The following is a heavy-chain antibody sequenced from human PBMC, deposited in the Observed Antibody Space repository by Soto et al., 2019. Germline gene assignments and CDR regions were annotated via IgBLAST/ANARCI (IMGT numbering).Heavy chain of an antibody. CDR1: GFIFGSYW. Sequence: DVQLVESGGDLVQPGGSLRLSCAASGFIFGSYWMSWVRQAPGKGLEWVANINKDGSEKYYADYVKGRFTISRDNARNXLYLQMSSLRADDPALYYCARDGLAVVTAKNWFDPWGQGTLVTVSS. CDR3: ARDGLAVVTAKNWFDP. J-gene: IGHJ5*02. CDR2: INKDGSEK. D-gene: IGHD2-21*02. V-gene: IGHV3-7*04.